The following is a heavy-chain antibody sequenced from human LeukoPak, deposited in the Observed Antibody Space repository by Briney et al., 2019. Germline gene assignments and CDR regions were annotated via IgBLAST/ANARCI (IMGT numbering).Heavy chain of an antibody. CDR2: LNPDSGDT. CDR1: GYTFTSYY. D-gene: IGHD3-3*01. V-gene: IGHV1-2*02. Sequence: ASVTVSCRASGYTFTSYYMHWVRQAPGQGLEWMGWLNPDSGDTNYAQKFQGRVTMTRDTSISTAYMELSRLRSDDTAVYYCARGITVFGVVIFDYWGQGTLVTVSS. CDR3: ARGITVFGVVIFDY. J-gene: IGHJ4*02.